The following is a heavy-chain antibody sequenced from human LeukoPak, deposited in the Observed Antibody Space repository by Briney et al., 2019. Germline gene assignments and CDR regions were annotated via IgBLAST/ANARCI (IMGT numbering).Heavy chain of an antibody. V-gene: IGHV3-49*03. D-gene: IGHD1-26*01. J-gene: IGHJ3*02. Sequence: PGGSLRLSCTASGFTFGDYAMSWFRQAPGKGLEWVGFIRSKAYGGTTEYAASVKGRFTISRDDSKSIAYLQMNSLKTEDTAVYYCTREVGESEGAFDIWGQGTMVTVSS. CDR2: IRSKAYGGTT. CDR3: TREVGESEGAFDI. CDR1: GFTFGDYA.